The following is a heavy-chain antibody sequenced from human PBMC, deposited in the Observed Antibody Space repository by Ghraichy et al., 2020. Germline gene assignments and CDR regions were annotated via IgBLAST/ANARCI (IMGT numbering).Heavy chain of an antibody. CDR2: IYNSGST. Sequence: SETLSLTCTVSGGSISSYSWSWIRQPPGKGLEWIGYIYNSGSTNYNPSLKSRVTISADTSKNQFSLKLNSVTAADTAVYYCARATSGTRPDYWGQGTLVTVSP. D-gene: IGHD6-13*01. CDR3: ARATSGTRPDY. J-gene: IGHJ4*01. CDR1: GGSISSYS. V-gene: IGHV4-59*01.